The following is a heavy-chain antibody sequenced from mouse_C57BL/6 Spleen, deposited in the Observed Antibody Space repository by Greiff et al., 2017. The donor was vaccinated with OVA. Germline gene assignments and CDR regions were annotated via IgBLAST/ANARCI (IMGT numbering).Heavy chain of an antibody. J-gene: IGHJ3*01. CDR3: ARSDYDGFAY. V-gene: IGHV5-16*01. D-gene: IGHD2-4*01. CDR1: GFTFSDYY. Sequence: EVKLVESEGGLVQPGSSMKLSCTASGFTFSDYYMAWVRLVPEKGLEWVANINYDGSSTYYLDSLKSRFIISRDNAKNILYLQMSSLKSDDTATYYCARSDYDGFAYWGQGTLVTVSA. CDR2: INYDGSST.